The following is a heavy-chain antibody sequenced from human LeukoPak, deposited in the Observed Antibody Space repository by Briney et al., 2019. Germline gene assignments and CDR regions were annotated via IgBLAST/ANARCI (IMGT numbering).Heavy chain of an antibody. CDR1: GGSISSYY. D-gene: IGHD3-3*01. J-gene: IGHJ6*02. V-gene: IGHV4-59*08. CDR3: ASPSRGFWSARYYGMDV. CDR2: IYYSGST. Sequence: SETLSLTCTVSGGSISSYYWSWIRQPPGKGLEWIGYIYYSGSTNYNPSLKSRVTISVDTSKNQFSLKLSSVTAADTAVYYCASPSRGFWSARYYGMDVWGQGTTVTVSS.